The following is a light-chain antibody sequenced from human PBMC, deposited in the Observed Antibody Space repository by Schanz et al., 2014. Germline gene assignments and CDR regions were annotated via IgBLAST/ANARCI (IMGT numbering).Light chain of an antibody. CDR3: LQYNNWPPWT. CDR2: HAS. J-gene: IGKJ1*01. V-gene: IGKV3-11*01. CDR1: QSIGHY. Sequence: EIVLTQSPATLSLSPGERATLSCRASQSIGHYLAWFQQKPGQAPRLLIYHASNRATAIPARFTGSGSGTEFALTISSLQSEDFAVYYCLQYNNWPPWTFGQGTKVEIK.